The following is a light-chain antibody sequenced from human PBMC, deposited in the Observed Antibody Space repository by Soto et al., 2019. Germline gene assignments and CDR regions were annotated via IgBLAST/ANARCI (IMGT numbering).Light chain of an antibody. J-gene: IGLJ1*01. Sequence: QSALTQPASVSGSPEQSITISCTGTSSDVGSYNLVSWYQQHPGKAPKFMIYEVSKRPSGVSNRFSASKSGNTASLTISGLQAEDEADYYCCSYGGSSTYVFGTGTKLTVL. CDR2: EVS. V-gene: IGLV2-23*02. CDR1: SSDVGSYNL. CDR3: CSYGGSSTYV.